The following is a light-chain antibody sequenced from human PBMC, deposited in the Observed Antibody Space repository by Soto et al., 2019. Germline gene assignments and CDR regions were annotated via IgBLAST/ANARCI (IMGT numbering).Light chain of an antibody. V-gene: IGKV1-6*01. Sequence: IQMTQSPPSLSASVGDRVTITCRASQGIRSELGWYQQKPGKAPNLLIYTASTLQSGVPSRFSGSGSGTDFTLTISSLQPEDFATYYCIQDYNYPLTFGGGTKVDIK. CDR2: TAS. J-gene: IGKJ4*01. CDR3: IQDYNYPLT. CDR1: QGIRSE.